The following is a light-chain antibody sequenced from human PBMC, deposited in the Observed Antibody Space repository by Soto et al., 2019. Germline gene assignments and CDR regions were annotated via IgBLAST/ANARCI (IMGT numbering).Light chain of an antibody. V-gene: IGKV3-20*01. CDR1: QSVSSSY. CDR3: QQYGSSPRLT. J-gene: IGKJ1*01. Sequence: EIVLTQSPGTLSLSPGERATLSCRASQSVSSSYLAWYQQKPGQAPRLLIYGASSRATSIPDRFSGSGSGTDFTLTISRLEPEDFAVYYCQQYGSSPRLTFGQGTKVEIK. CDR2: GAS.